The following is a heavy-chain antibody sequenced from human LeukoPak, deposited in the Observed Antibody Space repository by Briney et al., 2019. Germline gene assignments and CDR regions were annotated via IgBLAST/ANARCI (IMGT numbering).Heavy chain of an antibody. CDR2: IYYSGST. Sequence: SETLSLTCTVSGGSISSSSYYWGWIRQPPGKGLEWIGYIYYSGSTYCNPSLKSRVTISVDTSKNQFSLKLSSVTAADTAVYYCARESIDDAFDIWGQGTMVTVSS. V-gene: IGHV4-31*03. D-gene: IGHD3-22*01. CDR1: GGSISSSSYY. J-gene: IGHJ3*02. CDR3: ARESIDDAFDI.